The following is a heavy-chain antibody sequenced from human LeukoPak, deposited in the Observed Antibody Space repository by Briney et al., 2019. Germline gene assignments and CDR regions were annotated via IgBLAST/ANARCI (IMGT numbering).Heavy chain of an antibody. CDR1: GGSISSYY. CDR3: ARHDDYGRAFDI. J-gene: IGHJ3*02. V-gene: IGHV4-59*08. CDR2: IYYSGST. Sequence: SETLSLTCTVSGGSISSYYWSWVRQPPRKGLEWIGYIYYSGSTDYNPSLKSRVTISVDTSKNQFSLKLSSVTAADTAVYYCARHDDYGRAFDIWGQGTMVTVSS. D-gene: IGHD4-17*01.